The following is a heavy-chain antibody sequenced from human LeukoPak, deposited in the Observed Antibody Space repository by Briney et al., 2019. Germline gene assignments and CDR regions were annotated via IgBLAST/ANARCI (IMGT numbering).Heavy chain of an antibody. J-gene: IGHJ5*02. V-gene: IGHV1-69*13. CDR1: GGTFSSYA. Sequence: GASVKVSCKASGGTFSSYAISWVRQAPGQGLEWMGGIIPIFGTANYAQKFQGRVTITADESTSTAYMELSSLRSEDTAVYYCARGGPTYGSKYNWFDPWGQGTLVTVSS. CDR3: ARGGPTYGSKYNWFDP. D-gene: IGHD4/OR15-4a*01. CDR2: IIPIFGTA.